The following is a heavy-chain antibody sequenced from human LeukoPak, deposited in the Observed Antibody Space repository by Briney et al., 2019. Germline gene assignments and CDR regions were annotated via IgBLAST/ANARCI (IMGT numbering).Heavy chain of an antibody. CDR3: ARDHPYYDILTGYQTPGAFDI. Sequence: GASVKVSCKTSGYSFTAFYIHWVRQAPGQGLEWMGWISAYNGNTNYAQKLRGRVTMTTDTSTSTAYMELRSLRSDDTAVYYCARDHPYYDILTGYQTPGAFDIWGQGTMVTVSS. J-gene: IGHJ3*02. V-gene: IGHV1-18*04. CDR1: GYSFTAFY. D-gene: IGHD3-9*01. CDR2: ISAYNGNT.